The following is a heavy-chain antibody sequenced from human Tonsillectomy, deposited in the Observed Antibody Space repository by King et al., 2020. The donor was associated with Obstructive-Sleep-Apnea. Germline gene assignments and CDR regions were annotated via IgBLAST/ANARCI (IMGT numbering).Heavy chain of an antibody. D-gene: IGHD2-15*01. CDR1: GGTFSSYA. CDR2: IIPILGIA. J-gene: IGHJ4*02. CDR3: AGAYCSGGSCYSIDY. V-gene: IGHV1-69*09. Sequence: VQLVESGAEGKKPGSSVKVSCKASGGTFSSYAISWVRQAPGQGREWMGRIIPILGIANYAQKFQGRVTITADKSTSTAYMELSSLRSEDTAVDYCAGAYCSGGSCYSIDYWGQGTLVTVSS.